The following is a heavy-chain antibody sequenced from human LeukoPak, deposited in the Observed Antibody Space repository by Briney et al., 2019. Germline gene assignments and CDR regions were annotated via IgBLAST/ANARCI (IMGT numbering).Heavy chain of an antibody. CDR2: INPDGGEE. Sequence: GGSLRLSCAVSGLTLSNYWMNWVRQAPGKGLEWVANINPDGGEERYVDSVKGRFVISRDNAKNSLYLQMNSLRAEDTAVSYCAIWGADQNYWGQGTLVTVSS. D-gene: IGHD3-16*01. CDR3: AIWGADQNY. CDR1: GLTLSNYW. V-gene: IGHV3-7*02. J-gene: IGHJ4*02.